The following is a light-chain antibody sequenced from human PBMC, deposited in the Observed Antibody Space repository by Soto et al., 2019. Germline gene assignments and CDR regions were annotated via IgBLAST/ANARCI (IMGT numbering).Light chain of an antibody. V-gene: IGLV2-8*01. Sequence: QSVLTQRPSASGSPGQSVTISCTGTSSDGGGYNYVSWYQQYPGRAPKLMIYEVTKRPSGVPDRFSGSKSGNTASLTVSGLQAEDEADYYCSSYAASNNFYFVFGGGTQLTVL. CDR1: SSDGGGYNY. CDR2: EVT. CDR3: SSYAASNNFYFV. J-gene: IGLJ3*02.